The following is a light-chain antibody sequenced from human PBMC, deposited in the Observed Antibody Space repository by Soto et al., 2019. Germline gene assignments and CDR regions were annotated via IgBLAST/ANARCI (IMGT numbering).Light chain of an antibody. V-gene: IGLV1-51*01. J-gene: IGLJ2*01. Sequence: QSALTQPPSVCAAPGQKVTISCSGASSNIGKNYVSWYQQLPGAAPKLVIFDTNKRPSGIPDRFSGSKSGTSAALDITALQTGDEADYYCGAWDTSLSAVVFGGGTKLTVL. CDR1: SSNIGKNY. CDR3: GAWDTSLSAVV. CDR2: DTN.